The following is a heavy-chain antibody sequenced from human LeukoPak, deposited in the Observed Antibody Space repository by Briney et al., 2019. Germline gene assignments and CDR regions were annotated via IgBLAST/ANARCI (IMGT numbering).Heavy chain of an antibody. CDR2: ISGSGGSA. V-gene: IGHV3-23*01. D-gene: IGHD1-1*01. Sequence: GGSLRLSCAASGFTFSSYAMSWVRQAPGKGLEWASAISGSGGSAYYADSVKGRFTISRDNSKNTLYLQMNSLRAEDTAVYYCAKQGVQLERHDYYYYYMDVWGKGTTVTVSS. CDR3: AKQGVQLERHDYYYYYMDV. CDR1: GFTFSSYA. J-gene: IGHJ6*03.